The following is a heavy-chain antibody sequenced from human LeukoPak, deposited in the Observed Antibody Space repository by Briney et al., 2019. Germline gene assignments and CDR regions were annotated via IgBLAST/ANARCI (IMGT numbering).Heavy chain of an antibody. CDR2: IDHSGST. J-gene: IGHJ6*02. CDR3: AREYSPDGMDV. D-gene: IGHD1-26*01. Sequence: SETLSLTCAVYGGSFSGYYWSWIRQPPGKGLEWIGEIDHSGSTNYNPSLKSRVTISVDTSKNQFSLKLSSVTAADTAVYYCAREYSPDGMDVWGQGTTVTVSS. V-gene: IGHV4-34*01. CDR1: GGSFSGYY.